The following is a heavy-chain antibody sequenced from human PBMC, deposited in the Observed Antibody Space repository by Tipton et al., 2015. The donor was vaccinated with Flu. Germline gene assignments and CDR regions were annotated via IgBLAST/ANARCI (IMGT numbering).Heavy chain of an antibody. CDR3: ARDRPNYYYYGMDV. V-gene: IGHV4-59*01. CDR2: IYYSGST. J-gene: IGHJ6*02. CDR1: GGSISSYY. Sequence: TLSLTCTVSGGSISSYYWSWIRQPPGKGLEWIGYIYYSGSTNYNPSLKGRVTISVDTSKNQFSLKLSSVTAADTAVYYCARDRPNYYYYGMDVWDQGTTVTVSS.